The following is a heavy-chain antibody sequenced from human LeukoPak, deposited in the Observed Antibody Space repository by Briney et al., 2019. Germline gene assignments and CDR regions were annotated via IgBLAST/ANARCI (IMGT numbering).Heavy chain of an antibody. CDR2: IIPVFGMP. Sequence: ASVKVSCKTSGGSFSSYDISWVRQAPEQGLEWMGGIIPVFGMPNYAQKFQGRLTLTTDESTGTAYMELGGLTSDDTAVYYCARSDAGNSGGGIDYWGQGTLVIVSS. D-gene: IGHD4-23*01. J-gene: IGHJ4*02. CDR3: ARSDAGNSGGGIDY. CDR1: GGSFSSYD. V-gene: IGHV1-69*05.